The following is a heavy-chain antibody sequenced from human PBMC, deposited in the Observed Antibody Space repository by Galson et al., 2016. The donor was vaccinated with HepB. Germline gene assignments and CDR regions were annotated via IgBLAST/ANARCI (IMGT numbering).Heavy chain of an antibody. CDR2: ISPEGSST. V-gene: IGHV3-74*01. CDR1: GFTFSHNA. D-gene: IGHD5-12*01. CDR3: AILSVDVVIVMNGIDV. Sequence: SLRLSCAASGFTFSHNAMSWVRQAPGKGLVWVSRISPEGSSTSYADSVKGRFTISRDNVKNALYLQMNSLRAEDPAVYYCAILSVDVVIVMNGIDVWGQGTSVTVSS. J-gene: IGHJ6*02.